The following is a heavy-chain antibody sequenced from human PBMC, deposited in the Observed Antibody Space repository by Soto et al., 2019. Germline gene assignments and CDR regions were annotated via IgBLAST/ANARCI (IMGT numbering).Heavy chain of an antibody. CDR1: GFTFSIYS. CDR3: AREGYYYDSSGYYTA. Sequence: PGGSLRLSCAASGFTFSIYSMNWVRQAPGKVLEWVSSISSSSSYIYYADSVKGRFTISRDNAKNSLYLQMNSLRAEDTAVYYCAREGYYYDSSGYYTAWGQGTLVTVSS. J-gene: IGHJ5*02. CDR2: ISSSSSYI. V-gene: IGHV3-21*01. D-gene: IGHD3-22*01.